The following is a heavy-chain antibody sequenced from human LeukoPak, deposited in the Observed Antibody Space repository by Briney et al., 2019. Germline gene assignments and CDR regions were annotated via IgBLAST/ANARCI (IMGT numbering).Heavy chain of an antibody. CDR2: ISVYNGHT. J-gene: IGHJ3*02. CDR1: GYTFSSYG. CDR3: ARDPSPHTAFDI. D-gene: IGHD2-2*01. Sequence: ASVKVSCKASGYTFSSYGISWVRQAPGQGLEWMGWISVYNGHTNYVQNLQGRVTMTTDTSTSTAYIELRSLRSDDTAMYYCARDPSPHTAFDIWGQGTMVTVSS. V-gene: IGHV1-18*01.